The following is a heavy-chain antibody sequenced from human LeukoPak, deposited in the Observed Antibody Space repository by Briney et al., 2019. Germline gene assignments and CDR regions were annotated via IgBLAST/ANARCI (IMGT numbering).Heavy chain of an antibody. J-gene: IGHJ5*02. CDR1: GFTFSSYG. V-gene: IGHV3-33*06. CDR3: AKDGKYSSSTNWFDP. CDR2: IWYDGSNK. D-gene: IGHD6-13*01. Sequence: GRSLRLSCAASGFTFSSYGMHWVRQAPGKGLEWVAVIWYDGSNKYYADSVKGRFTISRDNSKNTLYLQMNSLRAEDTAVYYCAKDGKYSSSTNWFDPWGQGTLVTVSS.